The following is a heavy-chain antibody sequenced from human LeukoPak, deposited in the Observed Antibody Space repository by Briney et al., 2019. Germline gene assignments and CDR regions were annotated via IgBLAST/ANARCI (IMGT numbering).Heavy chain of an antibody. D-gene: IGHD3-22*01. Sequence: PGGSLRLSCAASGCTFDDYAMHWVRQAPGKGLEWVSGISWNSGSIGYADSVKGRFTISRDNAKNSLYLQMNSLRAEDTALYYCAKDKRSYYDSSGAFDIWGQGTMVTVSS. J-gene: IGHJ3*02. CDR2: ISWNSGSI. CDR1: GCTFDDYA. V-gene: IGHV3-9*01. CDR3: AKDKRSYYDSSGAFDI.